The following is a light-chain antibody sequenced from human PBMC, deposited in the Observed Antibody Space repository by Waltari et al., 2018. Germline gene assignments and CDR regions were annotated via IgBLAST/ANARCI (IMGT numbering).Light chain of an antibody. CDR1: SSNIGSNY. J-gene: IGLJ3*02. Sequence: QSVLTQPPSASGTPGQRVTISCSGSSSNIGSNYVYWYQQVPGTAPKHLIHRNKQRPSGVPDRFSGSMSGTSASLAIIGLRSEDEADYYCAAWDDSLSGWVLGGGTKLTVL. V-gene: IGLV1-47*01. CDR2: RNK. CDR3: AAWDDSLSGWV.